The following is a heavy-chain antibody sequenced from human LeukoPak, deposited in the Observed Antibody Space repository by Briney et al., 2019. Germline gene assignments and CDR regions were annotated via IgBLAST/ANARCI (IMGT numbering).Heavy chain of an antibody. Sequence: SETLSLTCTVSGGSISSYYWSWIRQPPGKGLEWIGYIYYSGSTNYNPSLKSRVTISVDTSKNQFSLKPSSVTAADTAVYYCARGLGSESWFDPWGQGTLVTVSS. CDR1: GGSISSYY. D-gene: IGHD6-19*01. CDR2: IYYSGST. J-gene: IGHJ5*02. V-gene: IGHV4-59*01. CDR3: ARGLGSESWFDP.